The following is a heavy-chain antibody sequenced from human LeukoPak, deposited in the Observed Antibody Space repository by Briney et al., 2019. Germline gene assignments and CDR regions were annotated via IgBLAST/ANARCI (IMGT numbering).Heavy chain of an antibody. Sequence: GGSLRLSCAASGFTFSSYAMHWVRQAPGKGLEWVAVISYDGSNKYYADSVKGRFTISRDNSKNTLYLQMNSLRAEDTAVYYCARNLNSGWDFDYWGQGTLVTVSS. CDR3: ARNLNSGWDFDY. J-gene: IGHJ4*02. CDR1: GFTFSSYA. CDR2: ISYDGSNK. V-gene: IGHV3-30*04. D-gene: IGHD6-19*01.